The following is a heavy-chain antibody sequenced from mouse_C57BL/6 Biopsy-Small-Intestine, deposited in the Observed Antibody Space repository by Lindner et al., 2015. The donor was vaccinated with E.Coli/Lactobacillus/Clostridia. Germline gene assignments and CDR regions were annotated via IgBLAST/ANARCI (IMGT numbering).Heavy chain of an antibody. D-gene: IGHD2-3*01. V-gene: IGHV1-69*02. CDR2: IITFLDMA. CDR3: ARGLGSYDAFDL. CDR1: GGIFSSYN. J-gene: IGHJ3*01. Sequence: SVKVSCKASGGIFSSYNIYWVRQAPGQGLEWIGKIITFLDMANYAQRFQGRVTISADKSTSTAYMELSSLRSEDTAVYYCARGLGSYDAFDLWGQGTMVTVSS.